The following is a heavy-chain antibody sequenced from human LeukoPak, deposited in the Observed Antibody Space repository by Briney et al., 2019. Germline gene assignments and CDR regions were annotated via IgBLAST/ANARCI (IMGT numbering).Heavy chain of an antibody. D-gene: IGHD6-19*01. J-gene: IGHJ4*02. CDR3: ARGLYSSGWYLAPHPKKAGYFDY. Sequence: PSETLSLTCAVYGGSFSGYYWSWIRQPPGKGLEWIGEINHSGSTNYNPSLKSRVTISVDTSKNQFSLKLSSVTAADTAVYHCARGLYSSGWYLAPHPKKAGYFDYWGQGTLVTVSS. V-gene: IGHV4-34*01. CDR2: INHSGST. CDR1: GGSFSGYY.